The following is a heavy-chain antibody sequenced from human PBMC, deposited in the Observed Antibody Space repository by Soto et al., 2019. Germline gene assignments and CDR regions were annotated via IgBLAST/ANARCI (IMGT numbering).Heavy chain of an antibody. CDR3: ARPAYSGYDYGLDP. J-gene: IGHJ5*02. CDR2: INPSDSYT. CDR1: GYSFSSYW. V-gene: IGHV5-10-1*01. Sequence: GESLKISCKGSGYSFSSYWISLGRQMPRKSPEGKGRINPSDSYTNYSPSFQGHVTISTDNSISTAYLQWSSLKASDTAMYYCARPAYSGYDYGLDPWGQGTLVTVSS. D-gene: IGHD5-12*01.